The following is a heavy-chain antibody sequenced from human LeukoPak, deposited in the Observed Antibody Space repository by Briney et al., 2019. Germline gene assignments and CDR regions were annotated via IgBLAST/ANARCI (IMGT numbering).Heavy chain of an antibody. J-gene: IGHJ4*02. V-gene: IGHV3-48*03. Sequence: QTGGSLRLSCAASGFTFSSYEMNWVRQAPGKGLEWISYIGSSGSTRYYADSVKGRFSVSRDNSKNTLYLHMNSLRAEDTAVYYCAKEREMATRYYFDYWGQGTLVTVSS. D-gene: IGHD5-24*01. CDR1: GFTFSSYE. CDR2: IGSSGSTR. CDR3: AKEREMATRYYFDY.